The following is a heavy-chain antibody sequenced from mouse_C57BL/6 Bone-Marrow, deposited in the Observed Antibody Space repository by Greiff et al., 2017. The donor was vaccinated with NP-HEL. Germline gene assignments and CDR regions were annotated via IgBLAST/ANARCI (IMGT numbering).Heavy chain of an antibody. Sequence: VQLRQSGAELARPGASVKLSCKASGYTFTSYGISWVKQRTGQGLEWIGEIYPRSGNTYYNEKFKGKATLTADKSSSTAYMELRSLTSEDSAVYFCAREEIYYGNYVLYWGQGTTLTVSS. V-gene: IGHV1-81*01. D-gene: IGHD2-1*01. CDR3: AREEIYYGNYVLY. CDR1: GYTFTSYG. CDR2: IYPRSGNT. J-gene: IGHJ2*01.